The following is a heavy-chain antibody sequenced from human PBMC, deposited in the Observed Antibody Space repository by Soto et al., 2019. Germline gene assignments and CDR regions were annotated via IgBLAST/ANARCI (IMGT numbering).Heavy chain of an antibody. V-gene: IGHV3-21*01. D-gene: IGHD2-15*01. CDR1: GFTFSSYS. J-gene: IGHJ6*02. CDR3: ARLCSGGSCCSGYYYYGMDV. CDR2: ISSSSSYI. Sequence: GGSLRLSCAASGFTFSSYSMNWVRQAPGKGLEWVSSISSSSSYIYYADSVKGRFTISRDNAKNSLYLQMNSLRAEDTAVYYCARLCSGGSCCSGYYYYGMDVWGQGTTVTVSS.